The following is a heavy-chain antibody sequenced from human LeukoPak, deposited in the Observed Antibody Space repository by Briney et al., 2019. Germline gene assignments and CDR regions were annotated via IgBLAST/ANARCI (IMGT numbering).Heavy chain of an antibody. Sequence: PGGSLRLSCAASGFTFNTYAMSWVRQAPGKGLEWVSAMSGSGGRTYYADSVKGRFTISRDNSKNTLYLQMNSLRAEDTAVYYCAKGPLLWFGESRNDAFDIWGQGTMVTVSS. CDR2: MSGSGGRT. J-gene: IGHJ3*02. V-gene: IGHV3-23*01. D-gene: IGHD3-10*01. CDR1: GFTFNTYA. CDR3: AKGPLLWFGESRNDAFDI.